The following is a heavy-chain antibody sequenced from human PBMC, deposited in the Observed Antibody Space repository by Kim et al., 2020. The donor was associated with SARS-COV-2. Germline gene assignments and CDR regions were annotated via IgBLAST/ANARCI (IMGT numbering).Heavy chain of an antibody. Sequence: GGSLRLSCAASGFTFSSYAMHWVRQAPGKGLEWVAVISYDGSNKYYADSVKGRFTISRDNSKNTLYLQMNSLRAEDTAVYYCARSHMIVVVIVDYWGQGTLVTVSS. CDR3: ARSHMIVVVIVDY. D-gene: IGHD3-22*01. V-gene: IGHV3-30-3*01. CDR2: ISYDGSNK. J-gene: IGHJ4*02. CDR1: GFTFSSYA.